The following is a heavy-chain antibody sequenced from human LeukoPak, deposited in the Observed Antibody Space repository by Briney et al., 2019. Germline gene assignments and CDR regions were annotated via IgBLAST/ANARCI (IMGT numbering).Heavy chain of an antibody. CDR2: IYYSGNT. V-gene: IGHV4-39*01. CDR3: ARQTGSGLFILP. D-gene: IGHD3/OR15-3a*01. Sequence: SETLSLTCTVSGVSISSSNSYWGWIRQPPGKGLEWIGSIYYSGNTYYNASLKSQVSISMDTSKNQFSLRLTSVTAADTAVYYCARQTGSGLFILPGGQGTLVTVSS. J-gene: IGHJ4*02. CDR1: GVSISSSNSY.